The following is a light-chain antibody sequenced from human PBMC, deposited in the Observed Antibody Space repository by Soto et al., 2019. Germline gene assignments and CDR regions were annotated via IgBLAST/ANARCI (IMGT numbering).Light chain of an antibody. CDR3: QQANSFPLT. V-gene: IGKV1D-12*01. CDR2: AAS. Sequence: DIQMTQSPSSVSASVGDRVTISCQASQGISRSLAWYQQKPGKAPKLLIYAASSLQSGVPSRFSGSGFGTDFTLTISSLQPEDSAIYYCQQANSFPLTFGGGTKVEIK. J-gene: IGKJ4*01. CDR1: QGISRS.